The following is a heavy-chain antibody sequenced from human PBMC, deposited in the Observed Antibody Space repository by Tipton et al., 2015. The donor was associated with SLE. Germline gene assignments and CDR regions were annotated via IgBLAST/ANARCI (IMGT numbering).Heavy chain of an antibody. D-gene: IGHD6-13*01. CDR3: ARVRSSSWAWDAFDI. CDR2: ISYDGSNK. V-gene: IGHV3-30*04. J-gene: IGHJ3*02. CDR1: GFTFSSYA. Sequence: SLRLSCAASGFTFSSYAMHWVRQAPGKGLEWVAVISYDGSNKYYADSVKGRFTISRDNSKNTLYLQMDSLRAEDTAVYYCARVRSSSWAWDAFDIWGQGTMVTVSS.